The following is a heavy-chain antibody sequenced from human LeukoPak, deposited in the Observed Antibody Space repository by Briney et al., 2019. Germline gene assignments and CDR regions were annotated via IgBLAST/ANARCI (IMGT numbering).Heavy chain of an antibody. V-gene: IGHV3-21*01. CDR3: ARAIIVVVPAAPSYNWFDP. Sequence: GGSLRLSCAASGFTFSSYSMNWVRQAPGKGLEWASSISSSSSYIYYADSVKGRFTISRDNAKNTLYLQMNSLRAEDTAVYYCARAIIVVVPAAPSYNWFDPWGQGTLVTVSS. D-gene: IGHD2-2*01. J-gene: IGHJ5*02. CDR1: GFTFSSYS. CDR2: ISSSSSYI.